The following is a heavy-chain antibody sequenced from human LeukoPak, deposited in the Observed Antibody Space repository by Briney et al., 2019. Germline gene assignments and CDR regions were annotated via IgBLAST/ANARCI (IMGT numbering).Heavy chain of an antibody. V-gene: IGHV1-2*02. Sequence: ASVKVSCKASGYTFTGYYMHWVRQAPGQGLEWMGWINPNSGGTNYAQKFQGRVTMTRDTSISTAYMELSRLRSDDTAVYYCARDGDPRYSAPYNWFDPWGQGTPVTVSS. J-gene: IGHJ5*02. CDR1: GYTFTGYY. CDR3: ARDGDPRYSAPYNWFDP. D-gene: IGHD2-15*01. CDR2: INPNSGGT.